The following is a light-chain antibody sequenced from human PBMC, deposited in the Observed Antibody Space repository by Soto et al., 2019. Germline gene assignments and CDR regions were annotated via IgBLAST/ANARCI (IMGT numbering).Light chain of an antibody. CDR1: QSVSSN. V-gene: IGKV3D-15*01. CDR3: QQYKTWPPL. J-gene: IGKJ3*01. Sequence: EIVLTQSPATLSLSPVERATLSCMASQSVSSNLAWYQQKPGQAPRLLIYGASTRATGVPARFSGSGSGTEFTLTISSLQSEDFGLYYCQQYKTWPPLFGPGTKVDIK. CDR2: GAS.